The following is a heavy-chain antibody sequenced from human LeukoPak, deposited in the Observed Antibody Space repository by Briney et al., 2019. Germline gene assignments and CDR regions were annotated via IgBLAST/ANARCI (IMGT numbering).Heavy chain of an antibody. CDR2: ISSSSYI. D-gene: IGHD3-3*01. CDR3: ASGTRYYDSRINWFDP. J-gene: IGHJ5*02. V-gene: IGHV3-21*01. CDR1: GFTFSSYS. Sequence: GGSLRLSCAASGFTFSSYSMNWVRQAPGKGLEWVSSISSSSYIYYADSVKGRFTISRDNAKNSLYLQMNSLRAEDTAVYYCASGTRYYDSRINWFDPWGQGTLVTVSS.